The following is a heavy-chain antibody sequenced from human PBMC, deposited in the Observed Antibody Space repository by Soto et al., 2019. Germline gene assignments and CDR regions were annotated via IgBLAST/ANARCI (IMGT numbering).Heavy chain of an antibody. CDR3: AREGGDRYFDY. J-gene: IGHJ4*02. V-gene: IGHV3-48*02. D-gene: IGHD3-10*01. CDR2: ISSSSTI. CDR1: GFTFSSYS. Sequence: LSLTCAASGFTFSSYSMNWVRQAPGKGLEWVSYISSSSTIYYADSVKGRFTISRDNAKNSLYLQMNSLRDEDTAVYYCAREGGDRYFDYWGQGTLVTVSS.